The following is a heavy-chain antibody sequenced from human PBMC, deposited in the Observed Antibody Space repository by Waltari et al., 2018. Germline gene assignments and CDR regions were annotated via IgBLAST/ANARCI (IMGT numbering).Heavy chain of an antibody. CDR3: ARFSTMSYAFDI. CDR1: GFTFSSYS. CDR2: ISSSSSYI. Sequence: EVQLVESGGGLVKPGGSLRLSCAASGFTFSSYSMNWVRQAPGKGLEWVSSISSSSSYIYYADSVKGRFTISRDNAKNSLYLQMNSLRAEDTAVYYCARFSTMSYAFDIWGQGTMVTVSS. D-gene: IGHD3-10*02. V-gene: IGHV3-21*01. J-gene: IGHJ3*02.